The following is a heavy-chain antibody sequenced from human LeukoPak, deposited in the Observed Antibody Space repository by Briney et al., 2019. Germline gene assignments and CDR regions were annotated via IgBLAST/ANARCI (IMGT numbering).Heavy chain of an antibody. CDR2: INTHNGYS. J-gene: IGHJ4*02. Sequence: ASVKVSCKTSGYTFTSSGITWVRQAPGQGLEWMGWINTHNGYSKYAQRLQGRVTMTADTSTSTAYMELSSLTSDDTAVYFCAKNTTGGYSDSWGQGTLVTFSS. CDR1: GYTFTSSG. V-gene: IGHV1-18*01. D-gene: IGHD2-15*01. CDR3: AKNTTGGYSDS.